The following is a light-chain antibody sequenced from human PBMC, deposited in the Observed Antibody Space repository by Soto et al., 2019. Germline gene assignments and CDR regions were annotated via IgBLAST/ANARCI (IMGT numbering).Light chain of an antibody. CDR1: QSVSSS. J-gene: IGKJ4*02. CDR3: HKDNNWRSLT. Sequence: EIVMTQSPATLSVSPGDRATLSCRASQSVSSSLAWYQQIPGQAPRLLIYDPSTRATIIPARLGGSRSGTDFTLTINILLSEDFAVYYGHKDNNWRSLTFDGETKGELK. V-gene: IGKV3-15*01. CDR2: DPS.